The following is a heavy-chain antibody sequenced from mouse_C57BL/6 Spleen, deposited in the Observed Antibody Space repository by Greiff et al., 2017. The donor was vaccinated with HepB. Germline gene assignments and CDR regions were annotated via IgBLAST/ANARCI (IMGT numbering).Heavy chain of an antibody. D-gene: IGHD2-4*01. CDR3: ARHGGLPPYYAMDY. V-gene: IGHV2-6-1*01. CDR2: IWSDGST. J-gene: IGHJ4*01. CDR1: GFSLTSYG. Sequence: QVQLKESGPGLVAPSQSLSITCTVSGFSLTSYGVHWVRQPPGKGLEWLVVIWSDGSTTYNSAHKSRLSISKDNSKSQVFLKMNSRQTDDTAMYYCARHGGLPPYYAMDYWGQGTSVTVSS.